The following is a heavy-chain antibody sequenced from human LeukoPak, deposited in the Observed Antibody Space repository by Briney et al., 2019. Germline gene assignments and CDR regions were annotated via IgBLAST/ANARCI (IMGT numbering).Heavy chain of an antibody. CDR2: INAGNGNT. CDR3: ARVYGSGSYDYYYGIDV. D-gene: IGHD3-10*01. CDR1: GYTFTIYA. V-gene: IGHV1-3*01. J-gene: IGHJ6*04. Sequence: ASVTVSSTVSGYTFTIYAMHWVRQAPGQRLERMGWINAGNGNTKYSQKFQGRVTITRDTSASTAYMELSSLRSEDTAVYYCARVYGSGSYDYYYGIDVWGKGTTVTVSS.